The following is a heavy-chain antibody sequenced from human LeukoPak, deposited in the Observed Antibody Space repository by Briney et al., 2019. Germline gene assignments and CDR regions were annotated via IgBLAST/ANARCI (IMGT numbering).Heavy chain of an antibody. D-gene: IGHD3-10*01. J-gene: IGHJ4*02. CDR3: ARSGKLWFGELEYLDY. Sequence: SVKVSCKASGGTFSSYAISWVRQAPGQGLEWMGGIIPIFGTANYAQKFQGRVTITTDESTSTAYMELSSLRSGDTAVYYCARSGKLWFGELEYLDYWGQGTLVTVSS. CDR2: IIPIFGTA. V-gene: IGHV1-69*05. CDR1: GGTFSSYA.